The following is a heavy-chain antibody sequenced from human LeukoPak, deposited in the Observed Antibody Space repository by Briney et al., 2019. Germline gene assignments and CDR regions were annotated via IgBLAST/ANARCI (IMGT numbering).Heavy chain of an antibody. CDR2: ISSSSSYI. J-gene: IGHJ4*02. CDR3: ARDSQSDYYDSSGYYDYSDY. V-gene: IGHV3-21*01. Sequence: KTGGSLRLSCAASGFTFSSYSMNWVRQAPGKGLEWVSSISSSSSYIYYADSVKGRFTISRDNAKNSLYLQMNSPRAEDTAVYYCARDSQSDYYDSSGYYDYSDYWGQGTLVAVSS. D-gene: IGHD3-22*01. CDR1: GFTFSSYS.